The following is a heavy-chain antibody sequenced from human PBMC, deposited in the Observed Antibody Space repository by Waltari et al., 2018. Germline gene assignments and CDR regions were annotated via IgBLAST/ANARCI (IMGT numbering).Heavy chain of an antibody. CDR3: AKGRGSRWLEPVE. D-gene: IGHD6-19*01. CDR2: LSGGGGNT. V-gene: IGHV3-23*01. Sequence: EVQLLESGGGLVQPGGSLKLSWAASGFRIRNSGLTGVGQAPGKGLEWVSILSGGGGNTYYADYVKCRFTISSDHSKNTLYLQMNSLRAEDTAVYYCAKGRGSRWLEPVEWGQGTLVIVSS. CDR1: GFRIRNSG. J-gene: IGHJ4*02.